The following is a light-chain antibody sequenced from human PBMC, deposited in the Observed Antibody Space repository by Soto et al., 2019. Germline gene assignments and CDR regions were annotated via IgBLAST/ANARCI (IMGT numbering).Light chain of an antibody. CDR1: QSISSY. CDR2: AAS. J-gene: IGKJ5*01. V-gene: IGKV1-39*01. CDR3: QQSYSTPRVT. Sequence: IQMTQSPSSLSAAVGDRVTITCLASQSISSYLNWYQQKPGKAPELLIYAASSLQSGVPSRFSGSGSGTDFTLTISSLQPEDFATYYCQQSYSTPRVTFGQGTRLDIK.